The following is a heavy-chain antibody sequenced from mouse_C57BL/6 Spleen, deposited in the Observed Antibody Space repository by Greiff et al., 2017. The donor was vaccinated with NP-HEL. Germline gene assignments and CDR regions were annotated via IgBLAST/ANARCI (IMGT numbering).Heavy chain of an antibody. CDR1: GYAFSSSW. V-gene: IGHV1-82*01. J-gene: IGHJ1*03. Sequence: QVQLQQSGPELVKPGASVKISCKASGYAFSSSWMNWVKQRPGKGLEWIGRIYPGDGDTNYNGKFKGKATLTADKSSSTAYMQLSSLTSEDSAVYFCARYGYDYNWYFDVWGTGTTVTVSS. CDR3: ARYGYDYNWYFDV. D-gene: IGHD2-4*01. CDR2: IYPGDGDT.